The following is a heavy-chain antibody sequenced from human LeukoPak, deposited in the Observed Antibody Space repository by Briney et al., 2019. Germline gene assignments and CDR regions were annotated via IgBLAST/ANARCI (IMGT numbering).Heavy chain of an antibody. CDR1: GGSISSYY. V-gene: IGHV4-4*07. CDR3: AREGTSGGLNWLDP. J-gene: IGHJ5*02. D-gene: IGHD3-10*01. CDR2: IYTSGST. Sequence: PSETLSLTCTVSGGSISSYYWSCIRQPAGKGLEWIGRIYTSGSTNYNPSLKSRVTMSVDTSKNQFSLRLSSVNAADTAVYFCAREGTSGGLNWLDPWGQGTLVTVSS.